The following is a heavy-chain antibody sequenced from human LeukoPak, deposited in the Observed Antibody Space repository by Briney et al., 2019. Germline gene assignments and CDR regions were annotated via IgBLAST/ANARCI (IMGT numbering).Heavy chain of an antibody. CDR1: GFTFSSYS. Sequence: GGSLRLSCAASGFTFSSYSMNWVRQAPGKGLEWVSSISSSSSYIYYADSVKGRFAISRDNAKNSLYLQMNSLRAEDTAVYYCARDRAYYDILTGYYTTNDDAFDIWGQGTMVTVSS. V-gene: IGHV3-21*01. CDR3: ARDRAYYDILTGYYTTNDDAFDI. D-gene: IGHD3-9*01. CDR2: ISSSSSYI. J-gene: IGHJ3*02.